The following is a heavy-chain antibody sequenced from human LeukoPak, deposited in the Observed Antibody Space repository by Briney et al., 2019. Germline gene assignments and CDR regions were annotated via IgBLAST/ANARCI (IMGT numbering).Heavy chain of an antibody. Sequence: ASVKVSCKASGYTFTSYDINWVRQATGQGLEWMGWMNPNSGNTGYAQKFQGRVTMTRNTSISTAYMELGSLRSEDTAVYYCARGCRPYYYDSSGPTYYYYMDVWGKGTTVTVSS. J-gene: IGHJ6*03. CDR1: GYTFTSYD. V-gene: IGHV1-8*02. D-gene: IGHD3-22*01. CDR3: ARGCRPYYYDSSGPTYYYYMDV. CDR2: MNPNSGNT.